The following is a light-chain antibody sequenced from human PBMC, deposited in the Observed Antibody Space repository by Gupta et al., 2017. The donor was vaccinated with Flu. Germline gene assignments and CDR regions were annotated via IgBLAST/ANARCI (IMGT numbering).Light chain of an antibody. CDR1: SGTFGGNY. CDR3: QSFDSNGHWV. CDR2: EDS. V-gene: IGLV6-57*03. J-gene: IGLJ3*02. Sequence: NSMLSQPHSVSRSPGQTVTLSCTRSSGTFGGNYVLWHQQRPGSAPTNVICEDSQRGSGVPDRCSGSIDGSSTAASLTISGLKTEDEADYYCQSFDSNGHWVFGGGTKLTVL.